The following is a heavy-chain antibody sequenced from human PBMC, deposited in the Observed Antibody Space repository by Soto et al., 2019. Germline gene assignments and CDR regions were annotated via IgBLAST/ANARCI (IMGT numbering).Heavy chain of an antibody. D-gene: IGHD4-17*01. J-gene: IGHJ3*02. V-gene: IGHV3-23*01. CDR3: AKTFFGATVTRKHAFDI. CDR2: ISGSGGST. Sequence: GGSLRLSCAASGFTFSSYAMSWVRQAPGKGLEWVSAISGSGGSTYYADSVKGRFTISRDNSKNTLYLQMNSLRAEDTAVYYCAKTFFGATVTRKHAFDIWGQGTMVTVSS. CDR1: GFTFSSYA.